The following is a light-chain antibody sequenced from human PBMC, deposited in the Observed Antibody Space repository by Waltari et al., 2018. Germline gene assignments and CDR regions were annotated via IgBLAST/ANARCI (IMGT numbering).Light chain of an antibody. CDR2: EDS. CDR1: ALHTKY. Sequence: SYELTQPPSASVSPAKTARLTCSGDALHTKYVYWFQHKAGQAPVLVIYEDSKRPFGIPERFSASSSGTMATLSISGAQVEDEGDYYCYSTDSSGNYQVFGGGTKLTVL. J-gene: IGLJ2*01. V-gene: IGLV3-10*01. CDR3: YSTDSSGNYQV.